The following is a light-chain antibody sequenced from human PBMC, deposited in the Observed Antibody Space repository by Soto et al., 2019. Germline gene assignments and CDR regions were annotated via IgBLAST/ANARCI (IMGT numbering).Light chain of an antibody. CDR3: SSYTSSYTWV. CDR1: TNDVGGYNY. J-gene: IGLJ3*02. V-gene: IGLV2-14*03. Sequence: QSVLTQPASVSGSPGQSITISCSGTTNDVGGYNYVSWSQQQPGKAPKLLIYGVTDRPSGVSSRFSGSKSGNAASLTISGLQAEDEGDYYCSSYTSSYTWVFGGGTKLTVL. CDR2: GVT.